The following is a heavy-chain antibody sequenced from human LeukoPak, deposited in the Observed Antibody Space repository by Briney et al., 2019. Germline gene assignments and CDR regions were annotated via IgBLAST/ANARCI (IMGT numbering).Heavy chain of an antibody. CDR3: ARDLGGGSFDF. CDR1: GGSMSSYY. CDR2: IYYSGST. Sequence: PSETLSLTCTVSGGSMSSYYWSWIRQHPGKGLEWIGYIYYSGSTYYSPSLKSRLTMSVDTSKNQFSLKLSSVTAADTAVYYCARDLGGGSFDFWGQGTLVTVSS. J-gene: IGHJ4*02. D-gene: IGHD2-15*01. V-gene: IGHV4-59*06.